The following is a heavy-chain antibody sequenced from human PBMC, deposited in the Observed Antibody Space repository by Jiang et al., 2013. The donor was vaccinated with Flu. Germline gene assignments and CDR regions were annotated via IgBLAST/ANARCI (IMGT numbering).Heavy chain of an antibody. CDR3: AREDYFDEGGYLGGSD. Sequence: GSGLVKPSQTLSLTCSVSGASITKGGYYWTWIRQHAGKGLEWIGYIYYNGSTSYNPSLKSRVSISLDTSKNQFSLSLNSVTAADTAVYYCAREDYFDEGGYLGGSDWGQGTLVTVSS. CDR1: GASITKGGYY. V-gene: IGHV4-31*03. CDR2: IYYNGST. J-gene: IGHJ1*01. D-gene: IGHD3-22*01.